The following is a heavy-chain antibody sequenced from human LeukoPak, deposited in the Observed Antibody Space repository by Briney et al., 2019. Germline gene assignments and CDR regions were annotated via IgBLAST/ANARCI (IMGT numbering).Heavy chain of an antibody. V-gene: IGHV4-34*01. Sequence: SETLSLTCAVYGGSFSGYYWSWIRQPPGKGLEWIGEINHSGSTNYNPSLKSRVTISVDTSKNQFSLKLSSVTAADTAVYYCARERSIAARHPLDWGQGTLVTVSS. CDR1: GGSFSGYY. D-gene: IGHD6-6*01. CDR2: INHSGST. J-gene: IGHJ4*02. CDR3: ARERSIAARHPLD.